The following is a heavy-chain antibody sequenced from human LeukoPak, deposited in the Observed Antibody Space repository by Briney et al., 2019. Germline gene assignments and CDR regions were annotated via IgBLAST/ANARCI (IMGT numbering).Heavy chain of an antibody. Sequence: PGGSLRLSCAASGFTFDDYAMHWVRQAPGKGLEWVSGISWNSGSIGYADSVKGRFTISRDNAKNSLYLQMNSLRAEDTAVYYCARDPLDDYGALDYWGQGTLVTVSS. CDR3: ARDPLDDYGALDY. V-gene: IGHV3-9*01. D-gene: IGHD4-17*01. J-gene: IGHJ4*02. CDR2: ISWNSGSI. CDR1: GFTFDDYA.